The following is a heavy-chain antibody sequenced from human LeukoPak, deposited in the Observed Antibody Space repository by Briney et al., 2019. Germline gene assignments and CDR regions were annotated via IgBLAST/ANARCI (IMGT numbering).Heavy chain of an antibody. CDR3: ARTHSWGDKGYFDF. CDR1: GYTLINYY. J-gene: IGHJ4*02. V-gene: IGHV1-46*03. D-gene: IGHD7-27*01. Sequence: ASVKVSCKASGYTLINYYMQWVRQAPGQGLEWMGIINPSAGSTSYAQKFQGRVSMTRDTSTSTVYMQLSSLRSEDTAIYYCARTHSWGDKGYFDFWGQGTPVTVSS. CDR2: INPSAGST.